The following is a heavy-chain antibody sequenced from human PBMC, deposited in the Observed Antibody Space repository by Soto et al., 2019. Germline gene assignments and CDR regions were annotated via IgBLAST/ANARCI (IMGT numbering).Heavy chain of an antibody. CDR3: ARGLISFNRFDY. CDR1: GFSLSASGVG. V-gene: IGHV2-5*02. D-gene: IGHD3-10*01. CDR2: IYWDDDK. J-gene: IGHJ4*02. Sequence: SGPTLVNPTQTLTLTCTFSGFSLSASGVGVGWIRQPPGKALEWLAIIYWDDDKRYSPSLKSRLTITKDTSKNRVVLTMTDMDPVDTATYLCARGLISFNRFDYWGQGTLVTVSS.